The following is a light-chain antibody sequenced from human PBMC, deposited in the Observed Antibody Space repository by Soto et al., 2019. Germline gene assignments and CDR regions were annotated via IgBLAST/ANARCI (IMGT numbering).Light chain of an antibody. Sequence: DIQITQSPSSVSSSVGDRVSITCRSSQDISSWLAWYQQKPGKAPNLLIYAASSLQSGVPPRFSGSGSGTDFTLTISSLQPEDFATYYCQQANSFPYTFGQGTKVDIK. CDR3: QQANSFPYT. J-gene: IGKJ2*01. CDR2: AAS. CDR1: QDISSW. V-gene: IGKV1D-12*01.